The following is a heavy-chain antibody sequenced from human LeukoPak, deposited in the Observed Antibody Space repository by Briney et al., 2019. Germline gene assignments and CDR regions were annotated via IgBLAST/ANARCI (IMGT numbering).Heavy chain of an antibody. CDR3: ASHSGGYAY. CDR1: GFTFSSYW. V-gene: IGHV4-34*08. J-gene: IGHJ4*02. CDR2: INHSGST. D-gene: IGHD5-12*01. Sequence: GSLRLSCAASGFTFSSYWMSWIRQPPGKGLEWIGEINHSGSTNYNPSLKSRVTISVDTSKNQFSLQLSSVTAADTAVYYCASHSGGYAYWGQGTLVTVSS.